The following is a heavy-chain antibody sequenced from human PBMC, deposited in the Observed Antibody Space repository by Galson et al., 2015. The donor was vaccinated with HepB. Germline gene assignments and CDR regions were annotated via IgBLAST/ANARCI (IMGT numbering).Heavy chain of an antibody. V-gene: IGHV3-33*08. CDR1: GFTFSSYG. Sequence: SLRLSCAASGFTFSSYGMHWVRQAPGKGLEWVAVIWYDGSNKYYADSVKGRFTISRDNSRNTLYLQMNSLRAEDTAVYYCARKRRPYFGGDCYLDYWGQGTLVTVSS. CDR2: IWYDGSNK. CDR3: ARKRRPYFGGDCYLDY. J-gene: IGHJ4*02. D-gene: IGHD2-21*02.